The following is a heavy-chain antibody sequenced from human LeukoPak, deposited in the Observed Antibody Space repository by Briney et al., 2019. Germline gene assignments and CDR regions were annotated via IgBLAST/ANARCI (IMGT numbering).Heavy chain of an antibody. D-gene: IGHD2-2*01. V-gene: IGHV1-46*01. CDR3: ARDLSYCSSTSCFYDY. Sequence: GASVKVSCKASVYTFTSYYLHWVRQAPGQGLEWMGIINPSGGSTSYAQKFQGRVTMTRDTSTSTVYMELSSLRSEDTAVYYCARDLSYCSSTSCFYDYWGQGTLVTVSS. CDR1: VYTFTSYY. J-gene: IGHJ4*02. CDR2: INPSGGST.